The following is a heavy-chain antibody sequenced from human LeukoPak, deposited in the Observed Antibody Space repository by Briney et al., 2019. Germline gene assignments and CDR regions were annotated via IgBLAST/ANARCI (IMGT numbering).Heavy chain of an antibody. Sequence: PSQTLSLTCTVSGGSISSGGYYWSWIRQHPGKGLEWIGYIYYSGSTYYNPSLKSRVTISVDTSKSQFSLKLSYVTASDTAVYYCARHYGSGTYPLDSWGQGTLVTVSS. J-gene: IGHJ4*02. CDR3: ARHYGSGTYPLDS. V-gene: IGHV4-31*03. CDR1: GGSISSGGYY. D-gene: IGHD3-10*01. CDR2: IYYSGST.